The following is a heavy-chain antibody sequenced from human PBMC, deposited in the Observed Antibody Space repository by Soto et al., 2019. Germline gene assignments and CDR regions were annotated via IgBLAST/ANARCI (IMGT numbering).Heavy chain of an antibody. D-gene: IGHD4-17*01. CDR3: ARGWYYGDYRFDY. CDR1: GGTFSGSA. V-gene: IGHV1-69*13. CDR2: IIRIFGTT. Sequence: SVKVSCKASGGTFSGSAISWVRQAPGQGLEWMGGIIRIFGTTNYAQKFQGRVTITADESTSTAYMELSSLRSEDTAVYYCARGWYYGDYRFDYWGQGTQVTVS. J-gene: IGHJ4*02.